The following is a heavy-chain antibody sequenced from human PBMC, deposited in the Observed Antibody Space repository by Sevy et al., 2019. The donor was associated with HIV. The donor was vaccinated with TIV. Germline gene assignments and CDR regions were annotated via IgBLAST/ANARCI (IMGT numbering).Heavy chain of an antibody. CDR1: GFTFKTSG. CDR3: VKAALVVVTASPNCFDY. V-gene: IGHV3-30*18. CDR2: ISYDGTNQ. D-gene: IGHD2-21*02. J-gene: IGHJ4*02. Sequence: GGSLRLSCAASGFTFKTSGMHWVRQAPGRGLEWVAVISYDGTNQYYADSVKGRFIISRDNSQNTLYLQMNTLRPEDTAVYYCVKAALVVVTASPNCFDYWGQGTLVTVSS.